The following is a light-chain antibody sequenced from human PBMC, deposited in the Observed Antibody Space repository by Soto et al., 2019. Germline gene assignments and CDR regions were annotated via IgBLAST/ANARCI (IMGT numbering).Light chain of an antibody. V-gene: IGKV3-11*01. J-gene: IGKJ1*01. CDR3: HQRQSWPRT. CDR1: QCVGSR. Sequence: EIVLTQSPATLSSSPGETATLSCRASQCVGSRLAWYQHKPGQAPRLLIYYMSKRATGIPARFSGSGSGTDFTLTISSLAPDDFAIYYCHQRQSWPRTFGQGTKVEIK. CDR2: YMS.